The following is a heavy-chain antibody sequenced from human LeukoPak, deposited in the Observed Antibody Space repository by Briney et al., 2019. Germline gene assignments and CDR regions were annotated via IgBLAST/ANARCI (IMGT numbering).Heavy chain of an antibody. CDR1: GFTFSHYS. CDR3: ARTYCSSISCFSFFDY. D-gene: IGHD2-2*01. J-gene: IGHJ4*02. V-gene: IGHV3-64*01. Sequence: GGSLRLSCEASGFTFSHYSMHWVRQAPGKGLEYVSVISGDGASTYYANSVKARFIISRDNSKNTVYLQMGSLRPEDMAVYYCARTYCSSISCFSFFDYWGQGTLVAVSS. CDR2: ISGDGAST.